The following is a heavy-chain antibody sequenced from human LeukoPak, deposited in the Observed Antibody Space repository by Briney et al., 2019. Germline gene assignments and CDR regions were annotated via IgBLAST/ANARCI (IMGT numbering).Heavy chain of an antibody. CDR2: IQYDGSNE. J-gene: IGHJ6*04. D-gene: IGHD2-8*01. Sequence: GGSLRLSCAASGFSFSRYGMHWVRPAPGKGLEWVAYIQYDGSNEQYANSVKGRFSISRDSSKNTLYLQMNSLRAEDTAVYYCAKDRCSNGIGCFYYCMDVWGKGTTVTISS. V-gene: IGHV3-30*02. CDR3: AKDRCSNGIGCFYYCMDV. CDR1: GFSFSRYG.